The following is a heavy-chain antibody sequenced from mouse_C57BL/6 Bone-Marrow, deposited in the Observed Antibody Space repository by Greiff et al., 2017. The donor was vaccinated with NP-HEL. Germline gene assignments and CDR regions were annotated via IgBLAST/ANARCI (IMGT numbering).Heavy chain of an antibody. V-gene: IGHV2-9*01. D-gene: IGHD2-12*01. J-gene: IGHJ3*01. CDR2: IWGGGST. CDR3: ARRDDQAWFAY. Sequence: VMLVESGPGLVAPSQSLSITCTVSGFSLTSYGVDWVRQPPGKGLEWLGVIWGGGSTNYNSALMSSLSISKDNSKSQIFLKMSSLQTDDTAMYYCARRDDQAWFAYWGQGTLVTVSA. CDR1: GFSLTSYG.